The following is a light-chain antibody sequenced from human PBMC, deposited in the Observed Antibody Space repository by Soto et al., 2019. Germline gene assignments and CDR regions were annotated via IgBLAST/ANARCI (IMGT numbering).Light chain of an antibody. V-gene: IGLV2-23*02. CDR1: SSDVGSYNL. CDR3: CSYAGSRYYV. Sequence: QSLLTQPASVSGSPGQSITISCTGTSSDVGSYNLVSWYQQHPGKAPKLMIYEVSKRPSGVSNRFSGSKSGNTASLTISGLQAEDEAGYYCCSYAGSRYYVFGTGTKVTVL. CDR2: EVS. J-gene: IGLJ1*01.